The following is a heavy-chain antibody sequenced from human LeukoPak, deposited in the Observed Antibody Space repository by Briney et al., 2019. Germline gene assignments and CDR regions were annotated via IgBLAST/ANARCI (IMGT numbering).Heavy chain of an antibody. CDR1: GGTFSSYT. CDR2: IMPILGIA. J-gene: IGHJ6*03. V-gene: IGHV1-69*04. Sequence: GASVKVSCKASGGTFSSYTISWVRQAPGQGLEWMGRIMPILGIANYAQKFQGRVTITADKSTSTAYMELSSLRSEDTAVYYCARDYNDFWSQFRYYMDVRGKGTTVTVSS. D-gene: IGHD3-3*01. CDR3: ARDYNDFWSQFRYYMDV.